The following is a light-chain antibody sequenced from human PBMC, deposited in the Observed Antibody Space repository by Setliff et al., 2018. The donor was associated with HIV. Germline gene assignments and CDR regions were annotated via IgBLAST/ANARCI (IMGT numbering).Light chain of an antibody. J-gene: IGLJ2*01. CDR2: DVT. CDR3: CSYAGSYTSYVL. Sequence: QSALTQPRSVSGSPGQSVTISCTGTSSDVGGHDYVSWYQEHPGKAPKLMMYDVTKRPSGVPDRFSGSKSGNTASLTISGLQAEDEADYYCCSYAGSYTSYVLFGGGTKVTVL. V-gene: IGLV2-11*01. CDR1: SSDVGGHDY.